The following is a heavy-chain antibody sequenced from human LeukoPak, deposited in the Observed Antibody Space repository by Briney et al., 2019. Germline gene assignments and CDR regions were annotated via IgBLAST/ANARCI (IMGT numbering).Heavy chain of an antibody. V-gene: IGHV3-21*01. CDR3: ARSGGGSGYPPIWLY. J-gene: IGHJ4*02. CDR2: ISSSSSYI. CDR1: GFTFSSYS. Sequence: GGSLRLSCAASGFTFSSYSMNWVRQAPGKGLEWVSSISSSSSYIYYADSVKGRFTISRDNAKNSPYLQMNSLRAEDTAVYYCARSGGGSGYPPIWLYWGQGTLVTVSS. D-gene: IGHD3-22*01.